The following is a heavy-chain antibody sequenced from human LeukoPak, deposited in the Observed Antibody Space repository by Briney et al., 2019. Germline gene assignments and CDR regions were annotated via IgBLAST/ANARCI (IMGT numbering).Heavy chain of an antibody. D-gene: IGHD3-22*01. J-gene: IGHJ6*02. Sequence: SVKVSCKASGGTFSSYAISWVRQAPGQGLEWMGGIIPIFGTANYAQKFQGRVTITADESTSTAYMELSSLRSEDTAVYYCARDRDYYDSSVYLMAVGYYYGMDVWGQGTTVTVSS. CDR3: ARDRDYYDSSVYLMAVGYYYGMDV. CDR2: IIPIFGTA. CDR1: GGTFSSYA. V-gene: IGHV1-69*13.